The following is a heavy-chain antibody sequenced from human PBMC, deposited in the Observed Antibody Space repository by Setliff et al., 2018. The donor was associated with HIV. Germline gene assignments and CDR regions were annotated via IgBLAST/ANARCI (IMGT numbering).Heavy chain of an antibody. CDR2: IFYSGST. Sequence: PSETLSLTCTVSGGSITSYYWSWIRQPPGKGLEWIGYIFYSGSTYYSPSLKSRVTILVDSSRNQFSLRLSSVTAADTAVYYCARGARLLAGYANRWDYYYMRVWGKGTTVTVSS. V-gene: IGHV4-59*08. J-gene: IGHJ6*03. CDR3: ARGARLLAGYANRWDYYYMRV. D-gene: IGHD2-2*01. CDR1: GGSITSYY.